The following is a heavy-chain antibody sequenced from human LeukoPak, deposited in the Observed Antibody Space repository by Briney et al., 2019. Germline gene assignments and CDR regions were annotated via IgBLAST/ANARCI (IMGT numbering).Heavy chain of an antibody. Sequence: GGSLRLSCAASGFTFSSYAMSWVRQAPGQGLEWVSAISDSGGNTYYADSVKGRFTISRDNSKNTLYLQMNSLRAEDTAVYYCAKQDIRSSAWYDWGQGTLVAVSS. V-gene: IGHV3-23*01. CDR2: ISDSGGNT. CDR1: GFTFSSYA. CDR3: AKQDIRSSAWYD. D-gene: IGHD6-19*01. J-gene: IGHJ4*02.